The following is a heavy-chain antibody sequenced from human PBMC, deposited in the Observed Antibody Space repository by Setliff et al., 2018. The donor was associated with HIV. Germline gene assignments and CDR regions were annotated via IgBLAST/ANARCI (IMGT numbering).Heavy chain of an antibody. CDR1: GGSISNGGYY. CDR3: ARRVGITIFGGPNQYYYMDV. CDR2: IYFSGST. D-gene: IGHD3-3*01. J-gene: IGHJ6*03. Sequence: PSETLSLTCHVSGGSISNGGYYWSWIRQHQGTGLEWSAYIYFSGSTYYNPSLKGRVTVSLDMSKNHLSLKLSAVTGAYTAIFYCARRVGITIFGGPNQYYYMDVWGKGTTVTVTS. V-gene: IGHV4-31*03.